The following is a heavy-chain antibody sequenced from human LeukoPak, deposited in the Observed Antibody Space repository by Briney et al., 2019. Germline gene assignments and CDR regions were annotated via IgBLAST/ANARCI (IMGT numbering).Heavy chain of an antibody. D-gene: IGHD6-19*01. J-gene: IGHJ4*02. CDR2: INTDGTVT. CDR1: GFTFSKYW. V-gene: IGHV3-74*01. CDR3: ATKQWLAPPPDS. Sequence: GGSLRLSCAASGFTFSKYWMLWVRQATGKGLESVSRINTDGTVTTYADSVKGRFTVSRDNADNTMFLQMNSVRDEDTAVYYCATKQWLAPPPDSWGQGTPVTFSS.